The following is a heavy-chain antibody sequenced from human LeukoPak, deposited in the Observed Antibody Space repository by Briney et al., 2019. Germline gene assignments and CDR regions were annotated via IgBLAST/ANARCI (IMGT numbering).Heavy chain of an antibody. D-gene: IGHD5-18*01. V-gene: IGHV4-59*12. CDR3: ARSTAMVHFDY. CDR2: IYHSGST. Sequence: SETLSLTCTVPGGSITSSYWPWIRQRPEKRLEWIGYIYHSGSTYYNPSLKSRVTISVDRSKNQFSLRLSSVTAADTAVYYCARSTAMVHFDYWGQGTLVTVSS. CDR1: GGSITSSY. J-gene: IGHJ4*02.